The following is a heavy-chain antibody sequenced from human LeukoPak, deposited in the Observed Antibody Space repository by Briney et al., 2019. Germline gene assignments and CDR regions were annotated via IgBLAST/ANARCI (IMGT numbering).Heavy chain of an antibody. D-gene: IGHD3-10*01. Sequence: GASVKVSCKASGGTFSSYAISWVRQAPGHGLEWMGRIIPILGIANYAQKFQGRVTITADKSTSTAYMELSSLRSEDTAVYYCAREVVLPSLYYFDYWGHRTLVTVSS. V-gene: IGHV1-69*04. CDR3: AREVVLPSLYYFDY. CDR2: IIPILGIA. J-gene: IGHJ4*01. CDR1: GGTFSSYA.